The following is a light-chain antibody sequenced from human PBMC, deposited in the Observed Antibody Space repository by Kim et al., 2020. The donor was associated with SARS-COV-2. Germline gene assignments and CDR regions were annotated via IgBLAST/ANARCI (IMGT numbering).Light chain of an antibody. CDR2: DVS. Sequence: GPSDTISCTGTSSDVRDYDYVSWYQQHPDKAPKLILYDVSKRPSGVPDRFSGSKSDNTASLTISGLQAEDEGDYYCCSYAGTYTWVFGGGTQLTVL. CDR3: CSYAGTYTWV. J-gene: IGLJ3*02. CDR1: SSDVRDYDY. V-gene: IGLV2-11*03.